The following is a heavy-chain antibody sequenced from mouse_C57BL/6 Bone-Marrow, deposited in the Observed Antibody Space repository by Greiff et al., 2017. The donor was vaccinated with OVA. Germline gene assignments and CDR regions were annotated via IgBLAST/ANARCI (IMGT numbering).Heavy chain of an antibody. V-gene: IGHV3-6*01. CDR2: ISYDGSN. CDR1: GYSITSGYY. Sequence: EVKLVESGPGLVKPSQSLSLTCSVTGYSITSGYYWNWIRQFPGNKLEWMGYISYDGSNNYNPSLKNRISITRDTSKNQFFLKLNFVTTEYTATYYCARWDYEVDYWGQGTTLTVSS. D-gene: IGHD2-4*01. CDR3: ARWDYEVDY. J-gene: IGHJ2*01.